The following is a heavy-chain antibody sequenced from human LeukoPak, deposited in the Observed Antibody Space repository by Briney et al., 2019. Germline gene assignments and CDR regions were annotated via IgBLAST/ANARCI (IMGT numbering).Heavy chain of an antibody. V-gene: IGHV3-33*01. J-gene: IGHJ4*02. CDR1: GFSFNTFG. CDR3: ARGLSDGYCRGGACPDFDY. CDR2: IWHDGSNK. Sequence: GKSLRLSCTASGFSFNTFGMHWVRQTPGKGLEWVAVIWHDGSNKYYADSVKGRFTISRDNSKNTVYVRMNSLRVEDTAVYYCARGLSDGYCRGGACPDFDYWGLGSLVTVSS. D-gene: IGHD2-15*01.